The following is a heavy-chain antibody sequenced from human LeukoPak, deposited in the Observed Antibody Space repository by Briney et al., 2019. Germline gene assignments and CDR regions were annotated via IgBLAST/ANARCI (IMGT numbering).Heavy chain of an antibody. J-gene: IGHJ4*02. Sequence: SETLSLTCTVSGGSISSSRYYWGWIRQPPGKGLEWIGSIYYSGSTYYNPSLKSRVTISVDTSKNQFSLKLSSVTAADTAVYYCATTPYYDILTGYYYIDYWGQGSLVTVSS. CDR3: ATTPYYDILTGYYYIDY. CDR1: GGSISSSRYY. D-gene: IGHD3-9*01. V-gene: IGHV4-39*01. CDR2: IYYSGST.